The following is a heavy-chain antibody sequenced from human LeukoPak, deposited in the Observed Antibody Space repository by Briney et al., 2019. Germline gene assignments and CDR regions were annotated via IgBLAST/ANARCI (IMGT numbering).Heavy chain of an antibody. J-gene: IGHJ4*02. V-gene: IGHV1-3*01. D-gene: IGHD5-18*01. Sequence: SVKVSCKASGYTFTSYAMHWVRQAPGQRLEWMGWINAGNGNTKYSQKFQGRVTITRDTSASTAYMELSSLRSEDTAVYYCAREVDTAMVTFDYWGQGTLVTVSS. CDR2: INAGNGNT. CDR3: AREVDTAMVTFDY. CDR1: GYTFTSYA.